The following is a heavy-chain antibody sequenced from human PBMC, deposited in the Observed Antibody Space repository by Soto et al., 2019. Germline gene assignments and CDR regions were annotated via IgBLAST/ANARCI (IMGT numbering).Heavy chain of an antibody. CDR3: AKGGEYCSGGSCYFYYYGMDV. J-gene: IGHJ6*02. Sequence: GGSLRLSCAASGFTFSSYAMSWVRQAPGKGLEWVSAISGSGGSTYYADSVKGRFTISRDNSKNTLYLQMNSLRAEDTAVYYCAKGGEYCSGGSCYFYYYGMDVWGQGTTVTVS. CDR1: GFTFSSYA. D-gene: IGHD2-15*01. CDR2: ISGSGGST. V-gene: IGHV3-23*01.